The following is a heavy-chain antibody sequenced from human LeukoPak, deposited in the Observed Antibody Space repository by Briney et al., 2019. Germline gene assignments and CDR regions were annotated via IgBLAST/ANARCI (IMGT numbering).Heavy chain of an antibody. CDR1: GFTFSSYG. V-gene: IGHV3-30*02. Sequence: GGSLRLSCAASGFTFSSYGMHWVRQAPGKGLEWVAFIRYDGSNKYYADSVKGRFTISRDNSKNTLYLQMNSLRAEDTAVYYCARDRGAAAGTKLIADAFDIWGQGTMVTVSS. D-gene: IGHD6-13*01. J-gene: IGHJ3*02. CDR3: ARDRGAAAGTKLIADAFDI. CDR2: IRYDGSNK.